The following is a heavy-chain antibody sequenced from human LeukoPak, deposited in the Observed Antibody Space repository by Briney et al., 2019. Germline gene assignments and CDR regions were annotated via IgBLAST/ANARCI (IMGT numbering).Heavy chain of an antibody. Sequence: WVGCIVYNGNTYFDPSLKSRVTMSVHTSKNQLFLRLTSVTAADTAVYYCARGGESGYDTWGQGSQVTVSS. CDR2: IVYNGNT. CDR3: ARGGESGYDT. V-gene: IGHV4-31*02. J-gene: IGHJ5*02. D-gene: IGHD5-12*01.